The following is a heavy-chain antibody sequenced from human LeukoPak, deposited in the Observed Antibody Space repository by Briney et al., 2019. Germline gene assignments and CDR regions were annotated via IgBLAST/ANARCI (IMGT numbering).Heavy chain of an antibody. V-gene: IGHV1-18*01. D-gene: IGHD3-16*02. J-gene: IGHJ6*02. CDR1: GYTFIAYG. Sequence: ASVKVSCQASGYTFIAYGVSWVRQAPGLGLEWMGWINAYDGNTKYAQKYHDRLSMTTDTSTSTAYMDLGSLRSDDTAVYYCARVSLGYHHYGLDVWGQGTTVSVSS. CDR3: ARVSLGYHHYGLDV. CDR2: INAYDGNT.